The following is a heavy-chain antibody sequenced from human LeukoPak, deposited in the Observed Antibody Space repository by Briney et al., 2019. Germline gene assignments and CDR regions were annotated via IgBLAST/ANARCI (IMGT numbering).Heavy chain of an antibody. CDR2: ISGSGGST. Sequence: GGSLRLSCAASGFTFSSYAMSWVRQAPGKGLEWVSAISGSGGSTYYADSVKGRFTISRDNSKNTLYLQMNSLRAEDTAVYYCAGVGWDVPAADYWGQGTLVTVSS. D-gene: IGHD2-2*01. CDR3: AGVGWDVPAADY. V-gene: IGHV3-23*01. J-gene: IGHJ4*02. CDR1: GFTFSSYA.